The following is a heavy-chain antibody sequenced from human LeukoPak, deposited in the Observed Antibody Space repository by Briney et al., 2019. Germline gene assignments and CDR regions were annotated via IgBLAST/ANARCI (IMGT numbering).Heavy chain of an antibody. CDR2: INPSGGST. CDR1: GNTFTSYY. D-gene: IGHD2-2*01. Sequence: ASVEVSCKASGNTFTSYYMHWVRQAPGQGLEWMGIINPSGGSTSYAQKFQGRVTMTRDTSTSTVYMELSSLRSEDTAVYYCARAYCSSNTSCARGWYFDLWDRGTLVTVSS. CDR3: ARAYCSSNTSCARGWYFDL. V-gene: IGHV1-46*01. J-gene: IGHJ2*01.